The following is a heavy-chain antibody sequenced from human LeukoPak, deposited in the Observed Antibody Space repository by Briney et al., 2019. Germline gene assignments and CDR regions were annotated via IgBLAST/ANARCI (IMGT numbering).Heavy chain of an antibody. D-gene: IGHD4-17*01. V-gene: IGHV3-21*01. CDR1: GFTFSSYS. CDR2: ISSSSSYI. J-gene: IGHJ4*02. Sequence: GGSLRLSCAASGFTFSSYSMNWVRQAPGKGLEWVSSISSSSSYIYYADSVKGRFTISRDNAKNSLYLQMNSLRAEDTAVYYCARNGPNFGDYGPHFDYWGQGTLVTVSS. CDR3: ARNGPNFGDYGPHFDY.